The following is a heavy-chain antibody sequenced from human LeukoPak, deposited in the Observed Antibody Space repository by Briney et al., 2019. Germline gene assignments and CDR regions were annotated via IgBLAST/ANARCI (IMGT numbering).Heavy chain of an antibody. CDR1: GYSISSGYY. CDR3: ARVRTYCGGDCSYYFDY. D-gene: IGHD2-21*02. Sequence: SSETLSLTCTVSGYSISSGYYWGWIRQPPGKGLEWIGTFHHRGSTFQNPSLKSRVTISLDTSKNQFSLKLSSVTAADTAVYYCARVRTYCGGDCSYYFDYWGQGTLVTVSS. J-gene: IGHJ4*02. CDR2: FHHRGST. V-gene: IGHV4-38-2*02.